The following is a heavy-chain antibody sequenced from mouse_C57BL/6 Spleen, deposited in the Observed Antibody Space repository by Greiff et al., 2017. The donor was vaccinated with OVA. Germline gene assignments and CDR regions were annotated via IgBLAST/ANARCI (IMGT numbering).Heavy chain of an antibody. Sequence: EVKVEESGGGLVQPGGSMKLSCVASGFTFSNYWMNWVRQSPEKGLEWVAQIRLKSDNDATHYAESVKGRFTISRDDSKSSVYLQMNNLRAEDTGIYYCTQTAQATDAMDYWGQGTSVTVSS. V-gene: IGHV6-3*01. CDR3: TQTAQATDAMDY. CDR1: GFTFSNYW. J-gene: IGHJ4*01. CDR2: IRLKSDNDAT. D-gene: IGHD3-2*02.